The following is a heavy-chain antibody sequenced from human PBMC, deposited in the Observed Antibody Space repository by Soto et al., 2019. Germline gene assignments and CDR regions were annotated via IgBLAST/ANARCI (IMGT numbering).Heavy chain of an antibody. J-gene: IGHJ4*02. CDR1: VFTFITYW. CDR3: AGWGGHDYNY. Sequence: GWSLRLSCVCSVFTFITYWMNWVRQAPGKGLEWVANINPDGNVGTYVDSVRGRFTTSRDNAKNSLYLQMNSLRADDTAVYFCAGWGGHDYNYWGQGIMVTVSS. D-gene: IGHD4-4*01. V-gene: IGHV3-7*03. CDR2: INPDGNVG.